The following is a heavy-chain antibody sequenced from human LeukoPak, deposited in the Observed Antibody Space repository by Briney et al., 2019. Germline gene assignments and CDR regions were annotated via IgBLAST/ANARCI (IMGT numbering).Heavy chain of an antibody. V-gene: IGHV4-4*02. CDR2: IYHSGST. D-gene: IGHD2-2*01. Sequence: PSETLSLTCAVSGGSISSSNWWSWVRQPPGKGLEWIGGIYHSGSTNYNPSLKSRVTISVDKSKNQFSLKLSSVTAADTAVYYCARDPIVVVPAAPYYYYGMDVWGQGTTVTVSS. CDR3: ARDPIVVVPAAPYYYYGMDV. CDR1: GGSISSSNW. J-gene: IGHJ6*02.